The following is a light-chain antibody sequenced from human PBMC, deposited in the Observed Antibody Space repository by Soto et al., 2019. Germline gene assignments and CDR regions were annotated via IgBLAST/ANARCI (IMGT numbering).Light chain of an antibody. CDR1: QSVSSNS. CDR2: GAS. Sequence: EIVLTQSPGTLSLSPGERATLSCRASQSVSSNSLAWYQQKPGQAPRLLIYGASSRATGIPDRFSGSGSGTDFTLTINRLEPEDFAVYYCQQYGTSPRITFGQGTRLDIK. CDR3: QQYGTSPRIT. V-gene: IGKV3-20*01. J-gene: IGKJ5*01.